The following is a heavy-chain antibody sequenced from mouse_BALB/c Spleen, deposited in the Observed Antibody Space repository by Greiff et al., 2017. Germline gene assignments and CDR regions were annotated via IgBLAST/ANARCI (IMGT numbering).Heavy chain of an antibody. J-gene: IGHJ2*01. CDR3: ITTVVEGY. V-gene: IGHV14-4*02. Sequence: VQLQQSGAELVRSGASVKLSCTASGFNIKDYYMHWVKQRPEQGLEWIGWIDPENGDTEYAPKFQGKATMTADTSSNTAYMQLSSLTSEDTAVYYCITTVVEGYWGQGTTLTVSS. CDR2: IDPENGDT. CDR1: GFNIKDYY. D-gene: IGHD1-1*01.